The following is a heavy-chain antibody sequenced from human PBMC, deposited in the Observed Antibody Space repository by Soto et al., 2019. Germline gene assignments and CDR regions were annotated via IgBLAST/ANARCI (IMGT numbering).Heavy chain of an antibody. D-gene: IGHD6-19*01. J-gene: IGHJ4*02. Sequence: GGSLRLSCTASGLTSNSYMSWVRQAPGKGLEWVSGISTGGDSTYYADSVKGRFTISRDNSKKTVSLQMNSLRPEDTALYYCVKTDDSSGWGGDYWGQGTLVTVSS. CDR3: VKTDDSSGWGGDY. CDR2: ISTGGDST. V-gene: IGHV3-23*01. CDR1: GLTSNSY.